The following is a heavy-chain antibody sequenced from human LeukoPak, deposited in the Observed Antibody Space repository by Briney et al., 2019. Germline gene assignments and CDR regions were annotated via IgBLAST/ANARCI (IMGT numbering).Heavy chain of an antibody. CDR2: LYDSGNT. J-gene: IGHJ1*01. Sequence: PSETLSLTCIVSGASISSDYWSWIRQSPGKGLEWIGYLYDSGNTDYNPFLKSRVSISINTSKNQFSLNLTSVTDADTAVYYCAGRGRRYFRDWGQGTLVTVSS. CDR1: GASISSDY. CDR3: AGRGRRYFRD. V-gene: IGHV4-59*08.